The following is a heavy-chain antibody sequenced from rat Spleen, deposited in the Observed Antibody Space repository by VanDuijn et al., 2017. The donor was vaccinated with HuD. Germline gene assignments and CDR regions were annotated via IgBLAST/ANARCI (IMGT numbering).Heavy chain of an antibody. CDR2: ISHDGGNT. D-gene: IGHD1-4*01. V-gene: IGHV5-20*01. Sequence: EVQLVESGGGLVQPGRSLKLSCEASGFTFSDYGMAWVRQAPKKGLEWVAYISHDGGNTYYRDPVKGRFTISRDNGKSILYLEMDSLRSEDTATYYCATDWPGYWGQGVMVTVSS. CDR3: ATDWPGY. CDR1: GFTFSDYG. J-gene: IGHJ2*01.